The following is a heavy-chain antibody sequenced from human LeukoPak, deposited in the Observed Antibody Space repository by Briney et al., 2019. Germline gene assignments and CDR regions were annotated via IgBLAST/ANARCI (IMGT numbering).Heavy chain of an antibody. J-gene: IGHJ4*02. V-gene: IGHV1-18*04. CDR3: ARTTVTRPFDY. D-gene: IGHD4-17*01. CDR1: GYTLTSYG. CDR2: ISAYNGNT. Sequence: ASVKVSCKASGYTLTSYGISWVRQAPGQGHEWMGWISAYNGNTNYAQKLQGRVTMTTDTSTSTAYMELRSLRSDDTAVYYCARTTVTRPFDYWGQGTLVTVSS.